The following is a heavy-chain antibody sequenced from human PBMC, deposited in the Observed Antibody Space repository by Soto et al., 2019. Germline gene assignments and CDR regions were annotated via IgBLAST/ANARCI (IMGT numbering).Heavy chain of an antibody. Sequence: GESLKISCKGSGNSFTSYWIGWVRQMPGKGLEWMGIIYPGDSDTRYSPSFQGQVTISADKSISTAYVQWSSLKASDTAMYYCARRYSTSWLVETFDYWGQGTLVTVSS. D-gene: IGHD6-13*01. CDR3: ARRYSTSWLVETFDY. V-gene: IGHV5-51*01. CDR2: IYPGDSDT. CDR1: GNSFTSYW. J-gene: IGHJ4*02.